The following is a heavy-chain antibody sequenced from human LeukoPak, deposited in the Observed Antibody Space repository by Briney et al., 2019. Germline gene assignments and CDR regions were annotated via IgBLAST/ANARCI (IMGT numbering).Heavy chain of an antibody. CDR3: ATADGYTSA. CDR2: IYVSGTT. J-gene: IGHJ5*02. Sequence: TSGTLSLTCTISGGSVSSYYWSWVRQPAGKGLGWIGRIYVSGTTKYNPSLKSRVTMSVDTSKRQFSLKLSSVTAAVTAIYYCATADGYTSASGQGTLVTVSS. CDR1: GGSVSSYY. D-gene: IGHD5-24*01. V-gene: IGHV4-4*07.